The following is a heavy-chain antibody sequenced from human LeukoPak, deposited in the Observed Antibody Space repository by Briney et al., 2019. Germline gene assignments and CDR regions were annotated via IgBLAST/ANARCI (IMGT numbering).Heavy chain of an antibody. V-gene: IGHV3-48*01. J-gene: IGHJ4*02. Sequence: GGSLRLSCGASGFTFSRDSMNWVRQAPGKGLEWVSYINGGGSPIFYADSVRGRFTISRDNAKNSLHLQMNSLRAEDTAGYYCVRDNPRCCGVIPANIDDYWGQGTLVTVSS. CDR2: INGGGSPI. CDR3: VRDNPRCCGVIPANIDDY. CDR1: GFTFSRDS. D-gene: IGHD2-21*01.